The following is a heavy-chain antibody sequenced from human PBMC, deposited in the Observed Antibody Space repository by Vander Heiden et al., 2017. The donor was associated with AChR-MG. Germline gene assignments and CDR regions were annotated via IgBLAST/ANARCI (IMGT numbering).Heavy chain of an antibody. CDR2: SSGSGGST. J-gene: IGHJ4*02. V-gene: IGHV3-23*01. CDR3: ANPGGGGRYYFDY. Sequence: EVQLLESGGGLVQPGGSLRPYSAASGFTFRSYAMSWVRQAPGKGLEWVSDSSGSGGSTYYADSVKGRFTISRDNSKNTLYLQMNSLRAEDTAVYYCANPGGGGRYYFDYWGQGTLVTVSS. D-gene: IGHD1-26*01. CDR1: GFTFRSYA.